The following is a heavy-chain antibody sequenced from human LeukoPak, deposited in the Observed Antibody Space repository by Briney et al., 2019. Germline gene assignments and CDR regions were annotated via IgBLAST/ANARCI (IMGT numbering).Heavy chain of an antibody. D-gene: IGHD3-10*01. V-gene: IGHV4-59*01. Sequence: SETLSLTCTVSGGSTSSYYWSWIRQPPGKGLEWIGYIYYSGSTNYNPSLKSRVTISVDTSKNQFSLKLSSVTAADTAVYYCARVQPNYYGSGSYADYWGQGTLVTVSS. CDR1: GGSTSSYY. CDR2: IYYSGST. CDR3: ARVQPNYYGSGSYADY. J-gene: IGHJ4*02.